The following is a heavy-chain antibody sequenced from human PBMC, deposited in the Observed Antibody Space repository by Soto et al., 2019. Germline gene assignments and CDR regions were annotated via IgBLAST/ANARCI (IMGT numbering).Heavy chain of an antibody. CDR2: IYYSGST. J-gene: IGHJ4*02. V-gene: IGHV4-59*08. CDR3: ARGYGPGFDY. Sequence: PSETLSLTCPVSGGSISSYYWSWIRQPPGKVLKWIGYIYYSGSTKYNPSLKSRVTISVDTSKNQFSLKLSSVTAADTAVYYCARGYGPGFDYWGQGTLVTVSS. CDR1: GGSISSYY. D-gene: IGHD5-12*01.